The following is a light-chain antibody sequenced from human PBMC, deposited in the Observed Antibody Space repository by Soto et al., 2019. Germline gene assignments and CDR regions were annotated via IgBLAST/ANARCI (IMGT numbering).Light chain of an antibody. Sequence: EIVMTQSPATLSVSPGERATLSCRASQSVSSNLAWYQQKPGQAPRLLIYGASTRATGIPARFSGSGSGTEFTLTISSLQSEDFAVYYCQQYNNWPPWTFGQGTKLENK. CDR3: QQYNNWPPWT. J-gene: IGKJ2*02. CDR1: QSVSSN. CDR2: GAS. V-gene: IGKV3-15*01.